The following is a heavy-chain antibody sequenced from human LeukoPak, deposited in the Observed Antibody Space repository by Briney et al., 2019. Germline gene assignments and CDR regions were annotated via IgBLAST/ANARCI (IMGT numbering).Heavy chain of an antibody. J-gene: IGHJ4*02. V-gene: IGHV4-4*07. D-gene: IGHD2-15*01. CDR2: IYTSGST. CDR3: ARDLVVADAFDY. CDR1: GGSISSYY. Sequence: SETLSLTCTVSGGSISSYYWSWIRQPAGKGLEWIGRIYTSGSTNYNPSLKSRVTMSVDTSKNQFSLKLSSVTAADTAVHYCARDLVVADAFDYWGQGTLVTVSS.